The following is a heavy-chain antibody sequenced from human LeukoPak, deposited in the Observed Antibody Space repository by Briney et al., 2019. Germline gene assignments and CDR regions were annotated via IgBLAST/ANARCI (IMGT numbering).Heavy chain of an antibody. Sequence: SETLSLTCTVSGGSISSGGYYWSWIRQPAGKGLEWIGRIYTSGSTNYNPSLKSRVTISVDTSKSQFSLKLSSATAADTAVYFCARGVYCSSTSCYTPEWFDPWGQGTLVTVSS. V-gene: IGHV4-61*02. CDR2: IYTSGST. CDR3: ARGVYCSSTSCYTPEWFDP. D-gene: IGHD2-2*02. J-gene: IGHJ5*02. CDR1: GGSISSGGYY.